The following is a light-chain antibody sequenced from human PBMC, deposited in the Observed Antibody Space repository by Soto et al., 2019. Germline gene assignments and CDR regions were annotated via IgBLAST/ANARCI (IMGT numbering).Light chain of an antibody. CDR2: KAS. CDR3: QQYNSYPLN. Sequence: DIQMTQSPSTLSGSVGDRVTITCRASQTISSWLAWYQQKPGKAPKLLIYKASTLKSGVPSRFSGSGSGTEFTLTIISLQPDDFATDYCQQYNSYPLNFGPATKVDIK. V-gene: IGKV1-5*03. CDR1: QTISSW. J-gene: IGKJ3*01.